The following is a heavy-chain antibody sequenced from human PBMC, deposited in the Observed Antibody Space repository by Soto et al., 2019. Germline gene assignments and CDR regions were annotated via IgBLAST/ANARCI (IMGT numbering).Heavy chain of an antibody. D-gene: IGHD1-26*01. CDR3: ARDFPATTRAFDI. V-gene: IGHV4-30-4*01. CDR1: GGSISSGDYY. Sequence: PSETLSLTCTVSGGSISSGDYYWTWIRQPPGKGLEWIGYIDFSGSTYYNPSLKSRLSISVDTSKNQFSLRLSSMTAADTAVYYCARDFPATTRAFDICGQGTMVTV. CDR2: IDFSGST. J-gene: IGHJ3*02.